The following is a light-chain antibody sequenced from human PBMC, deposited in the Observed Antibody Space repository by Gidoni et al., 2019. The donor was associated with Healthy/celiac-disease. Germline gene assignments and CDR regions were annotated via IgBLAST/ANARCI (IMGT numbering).Light chain of an antibody. CDR2: EVS. CDR3: SSYTSSSTDV. CDR1: SSDVGGYNY. Sequence: QSALTHPASVSGSPGQSITISCTGTSSDVGGYNYVSWYQQHPGKAPKLMIYEVSNRPSGVSNRFSGSKSGNTASLTISGLQAEDEADYYCSSYTSSSTDVFGTGTKVTAL. V-gene: IGLV2-14*01. J-gene: IGLJ1*01.